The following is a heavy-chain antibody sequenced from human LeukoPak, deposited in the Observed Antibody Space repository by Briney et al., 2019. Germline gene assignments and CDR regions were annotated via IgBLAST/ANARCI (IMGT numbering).Heavy chain of an antibody. D-gene: IGHD2/OR15-2a*01. V-gene: IGHV3-23*01. CDR1: GFTFSRHG. Sequence: PGGTLRLSCVASGFTFSRHGMNWVRQAPGKGLEWVSGISPSGDIKYYVDSVKGRFTVSRDNSKNTLYLQINSLRDEDTAVYYCAKDSAKKYDDYWGQGTLVTVSS. CDR3: AKDSAKKYDDY. CDR2: ISPSGDIK. J-gene: IGHJ4*02.